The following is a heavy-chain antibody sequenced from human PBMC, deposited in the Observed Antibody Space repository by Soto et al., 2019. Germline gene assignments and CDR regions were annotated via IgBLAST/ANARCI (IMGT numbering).Heavy chain of an antibody. Sequence: ASVKVSCKASGGTFSSYAISWVRQAPGQGLEWMGGIIPIFGTANYAQKFQGRVTITADESTSTAYMELSSLRSEDTAVYYCARDINGFIEPNAFDIWGQGTMVTVSS. J-gene: IGHJ3*02. CDR1: GGTFSSYA. D-gene: IGHD2-8*01. CDR2: IIPIFGTA. V-gene: IGHV1-69*13. CDR3: ARDINGFIEPNAFDI.